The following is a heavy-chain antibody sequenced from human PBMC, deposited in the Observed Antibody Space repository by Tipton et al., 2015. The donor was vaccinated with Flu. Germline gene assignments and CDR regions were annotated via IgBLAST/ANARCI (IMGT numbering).Heavy chain of an antibody. V-gene: IGHV1-46*01. Sequence: HLLQSGAEVKKPGASVKVSCKASGYTFTSYYMHWVRQAPGQGLEWMGIINPSGGSTSYAQKFQGRVTMTRDTSTSTVYMELSSLGSEDTAVFSCASLYDSPGAFDIWGQGTMVTVSS. CDR1: GYTFTSYY. CDR2: INPSGGST. J-gene: IGHJ3*02. D-gene: IGHD3-22*01. CDR3: ASLYDSPGAFDI.